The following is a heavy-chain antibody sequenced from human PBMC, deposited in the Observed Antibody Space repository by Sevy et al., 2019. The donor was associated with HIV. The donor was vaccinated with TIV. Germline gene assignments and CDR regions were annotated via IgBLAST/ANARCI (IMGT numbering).Heavy chain of an antibody. J-gene: IGHJ5*02. CDR1: GYSLRKLS. D-gene: IGHD2-15*01. CDR2: LDPGNGEI. Sequence: ASVKVSCKVFGYSLRKLSMHWVRQAPGKGLEWMGSLDPGNGEITYAQTLQGRVTMTEDTSTDTAYMELSSLTSEDTATYYCATVGLGYYSGSSHYQGDWFDPWGHGTLVTVSS. CDR3: ATVGLGYYSGSSHYQGDWFDP. V-gene: IGHV1-24*01.